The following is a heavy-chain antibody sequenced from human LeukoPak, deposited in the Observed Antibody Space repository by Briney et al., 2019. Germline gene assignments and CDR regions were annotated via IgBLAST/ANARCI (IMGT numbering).Heavy chain of an antibody. CDR3: ARGRPGYSGSRGYFDY. V-gene: IGHV1-24*01. Sequence: ASVKVSCKVSGYTLTELSMHWVRQAPGKGLEWMGGFDPEDGETIYAQKFQGRVTMTEDTSTDTAYMELSSLRSEDTAVYYCARGRPGYSGSRGYFDYWGQGTLVTVSS. CDR1: GYTLTELS. D-gene: IGHD1-26*01. CDR2: FDPEDGET. J-gene: IGHJ4*02.